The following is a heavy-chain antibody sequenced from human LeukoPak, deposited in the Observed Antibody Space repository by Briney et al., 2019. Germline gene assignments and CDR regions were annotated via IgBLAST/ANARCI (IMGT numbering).Heavy chain of an antibody. V-gene: IGHV1-18*01. CDR3: ARVHPYDYGGNSYFDY. J-gene: IGHJ4*02. D-gene: IGHD4-23*01. CDR2: ISAYNGNT. Sequence: ASVKVSCKASGYTFTSYGISWVRQAPGQGLEWMGWISAYNGNTNYAQKLQGRVTMTTDTSTSTAYMELRSLRSDDTAVYYCARVHPYDYGGNSYFDYWGQGTLVTVSS. CDR1: GYTFTSYG.